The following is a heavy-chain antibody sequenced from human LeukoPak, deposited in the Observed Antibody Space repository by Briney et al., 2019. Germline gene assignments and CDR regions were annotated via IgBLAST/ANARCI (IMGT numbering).Heavy chain of an antibody. V-gene: IGHV1-2*02. Sequence: ASVKVSCKTSGYTFNDYYLHWVRQAPGQGLEWMGWINPNSGRTNYAPNFQGRVTLTTDTSISTAYMELSSLISGDTALYYCARDSSDILTGYYHFWGQGTLVTVSS. CDR2: INPNSGRT. D-gene: IGHD3-9*01. J-gene: IGHJ4*02. CDR3: ARDSSDILTGYYHF. CDR1: GYTFNDYY.